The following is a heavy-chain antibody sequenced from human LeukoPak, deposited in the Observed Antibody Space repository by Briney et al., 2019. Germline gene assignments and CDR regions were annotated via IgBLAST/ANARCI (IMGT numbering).Heavy chain of an antibody. D-gene: IGHD3-22*01. CDR2: ISGSGGST. V-gene: IGHV3-23*01. CDR1: RFTFSNYA. Sequence: GGSLRLSCAASRFTFSNYAMSWVRQAPGKGLEWVSAISGSGGSTYYADSVKGRFTISRDNTKNTLYLQMNSLRAEDTAIYYCAKEASDGSGYDLDYWGQGTLVIVSS. CDR3: AKEASDGSGYDLDY. J-gene: IGHJ4*02.